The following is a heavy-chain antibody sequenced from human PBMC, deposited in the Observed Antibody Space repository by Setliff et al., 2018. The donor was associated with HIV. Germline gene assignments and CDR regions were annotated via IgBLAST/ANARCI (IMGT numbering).Heavy chain of an antibody. V-gene: IGHV1-18*01. Sequence: ASVKVSCKASGYTFTNYGITWVRQAPGQGLEWMGWISAYNGNTNYSQNLQGRVTMTTDTSTSTANMELRSLRSDDTAVYYCARCLKDIVVVPYAGGGMDVWGKGTTVTVS. CDR2: ISAYNGNT. CDR3: ARCLKDIVVVPYAGGGMDV. J-gene: IGHJ6*03. CDR1: GYTFTNYG. D-gene: IGHD2-2*01.